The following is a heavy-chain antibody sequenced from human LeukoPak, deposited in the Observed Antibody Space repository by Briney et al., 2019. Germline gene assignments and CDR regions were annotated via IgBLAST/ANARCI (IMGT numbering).Heavy chain of an antibody. CDR2: IYYSGNT. Sequence: KPSETLSLTCTVSGGSIRSYYWNWIRQPPGKGLERIGYIYYSGNTNYNPSLKSRVTISVDTSKNQFSLKLSSVTAADTAVYYCATDNSYGSGSYYTWGQGTLVTVSS. D-gene: IGHD3-10*01. CDR1: GGSIRSYY. CDR3: ATDNSYGSGSYYT. V-gene: IGHV4-59*01. J-gene: IGHJ4*02.